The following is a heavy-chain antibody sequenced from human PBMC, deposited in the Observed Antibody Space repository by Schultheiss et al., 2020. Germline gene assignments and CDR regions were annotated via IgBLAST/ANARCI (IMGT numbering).Heavy chain of an antibody. D-gene: IGHD3-9*01. CDR1: GGSISSGGYS. J-gene: IGHJ4*02. V-gene: IGHV4-30-2*01. CDR2: IYHSGST. Sequence: SETLSLTCAVSGGSISSGGYSWSWIRQPPGKGLEWIGYIYHSGSTYYNPSLQSRVTISVDTSKNQFSLKLSSVTAADTAVYFCAREVHFTGYYIGADSWGQGTLVTVSS. CDR3: AREVHFTGYYIGADS.